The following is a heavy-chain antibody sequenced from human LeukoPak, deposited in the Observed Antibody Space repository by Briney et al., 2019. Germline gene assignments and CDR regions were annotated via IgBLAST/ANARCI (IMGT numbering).Heavy chain of an antibody. CDR3: ATEVHNPGGPLPPDY. D-gene: IGHD4-23*01. CDR2: TYTSGST. V-gene: IGHV4-4*07. J-gene: IGHJ4*02. Sequence: PSETLSLTCTVSGGSMSSYYWSWIRQPAGKGLEWIGRTYTSGSTNYHPSLKSRVTMSVDASKNQCSLKRGSVTAADTAVYYCATEVHNPGGPLPPDYWGQGTLVTVSS. CDR1: GGSMSSYY.